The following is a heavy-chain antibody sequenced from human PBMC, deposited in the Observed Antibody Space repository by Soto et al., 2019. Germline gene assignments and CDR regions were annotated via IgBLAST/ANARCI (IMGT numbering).Heavy chain of an antibody. CDR3: GTDRWGGAFDM. CDR2: IKEDGSVK. D-gene: IGHD3-10*01. V-gene: IGHV3-7*01. CDR1: GFSLRSDW. J-gene: IGHJ3*02. Sequence: EVQVVESGGGLVQPGGSLRLSCAAIGFSLRSDWMAWVRQIPGKGLEFVANIKEDGSVKNYVDSVKGRFSISRDNDKNSLYLQMNSLRDEDTAVYYCGTDRWGGAFDMWGQGTTVTVSS.